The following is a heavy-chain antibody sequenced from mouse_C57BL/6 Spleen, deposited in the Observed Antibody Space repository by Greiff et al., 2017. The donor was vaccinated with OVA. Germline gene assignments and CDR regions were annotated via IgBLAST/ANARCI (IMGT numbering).Heavy chain of an antibody. J-gene: IGHJ4*01. D-gene: IGHD2-4*01. CDR2: ISSGGDYI. V-gene: IGHV5-9-1*02. CDR3: TRDDYLYAMDY. Sequence: EVKLVESGEGLVKPGGSLKLSCAASGFTFSSYAMSWVRQTPEKRLEWVAYISSGGDYIYYADTVKGRFTISRDNARNTLYLQMSSLKSEDTAMYYCTRDDYLYAMDYWGQGTSVTVSS. CDR1: GFTFSSYA.